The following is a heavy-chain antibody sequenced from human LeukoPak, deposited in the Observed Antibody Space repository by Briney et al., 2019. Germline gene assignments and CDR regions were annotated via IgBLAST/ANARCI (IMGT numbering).Heavy chain of an antibody. CDR1: GYTFTSYD. J-gene: IGHJ4*02. V-gene: IGHV1-8*03. D-gene: IGHD3-3*01. Sequence: ASVKVSCKASGYTFTSYDINWVRQATGQGLEWMGWMNPNSGNTGYPQKFQGRVTITRNTSISTAYMELSSLRSEDTAVYYCARSATSGYSDYWGQGTLVTVSS. CDR2: MNPNSGNT. CDR3: ARSATSGYSDY.